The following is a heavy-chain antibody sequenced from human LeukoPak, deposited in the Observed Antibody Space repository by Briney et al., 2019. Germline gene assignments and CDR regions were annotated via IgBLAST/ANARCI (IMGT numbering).Heavy chain of an antibody. J-gene: IGHJ6*04. CDR3: AELGITMIGGV. D-gene: IGHD3-10*02. V-gene: IGHV3-23*01. CDR1: GFTFSNYA. Sequence: PGGSLRLSCAASGFTFSNYAMSWVRQAPGKGLEWVSGLSGSGDSTYYADSVKGRFTISRDNSKNTLYLQMNSLRAEDTAVYYCAELGITMIGGVWGKGTTVAISS. CDR2: LSGSGDST.